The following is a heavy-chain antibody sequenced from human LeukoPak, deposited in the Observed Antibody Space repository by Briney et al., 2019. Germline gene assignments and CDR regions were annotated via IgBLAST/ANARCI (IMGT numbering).Heavy chain of an antibody. CDR1: GYTFTGYY. J-gene: IGHJ3*02. CDR2: INPNSGGT. V-gene: IGHV1-2*02. CDR3: AADQGSDAFDI. D-gene: IGHD2-15*01. Sequence: ASVKVSCKASGYTFTGYYMHWVRQAPGQGLEWMGWINPNSGGTNYAQKFQGRVTMTGDTSISTAYMELSSLRSEDTAVYYCAADQGSDAFDIWGQGTMVTVSS.